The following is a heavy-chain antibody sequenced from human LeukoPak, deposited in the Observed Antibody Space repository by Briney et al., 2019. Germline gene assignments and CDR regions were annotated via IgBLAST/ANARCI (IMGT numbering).Heavy chain of an antibody. CDR1: GFTFSSYG. J-gene: IGHJ4*02. Sequence: GGSLRLSCAASGFTFSSYGMDWVCQAPGKGLEWVAGISYDGIRYHAESVKGRFTISRDNSKNTLYLQMNSLRAEDTAVYYCANGLAQGMAAQGMAVANRLFEYWGQGTLVTVSS. D-gene: IGHD6-19*01. V-gene: IGHV3-30*18. CDR3: ANGLAQGMAAQGMAVANRLFEY. CDR2: ISYDGIR.